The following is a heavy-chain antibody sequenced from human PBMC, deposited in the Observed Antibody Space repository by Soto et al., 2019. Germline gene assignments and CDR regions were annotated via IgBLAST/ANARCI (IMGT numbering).Heavy chain of an antibody. V-gene: IGHV3-72*01. CDR2: TRNKASSYTT. CDR3: ARGSTVGNYFDY. Sequence: EVQLVESGGGLVQPGGSLRLSFAASGFTFSDHYMDWVRQAPGKGLEWVGRTRNKASSYTTEYAASVRGRFTISRDDSKNSLYLQMNSLKTEDTAVYYCARGSTVGNYFDYWGQGTLVTVSS. D-gene: IGHD2-2*01. CDR1: GFTFSDHY. J-gene: IGHJ4*02.